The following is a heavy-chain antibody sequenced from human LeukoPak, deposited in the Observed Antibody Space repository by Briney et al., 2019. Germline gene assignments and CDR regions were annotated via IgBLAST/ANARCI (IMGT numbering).Heavy chain of an antibody. J-gene: IGHJ4*02. CDR2: IYTSGST. V-gene: IGHV4-4*07. CDR1: GGSISSYY. CDR3: ARGKEATHFDY. D-gene: IGHD5-12*01. Sequence: SETLSLTCTVSGGSISSYYWSWIRQPAGKGLEWIGRIYTSGSTNYNPSLKGRVTMSVDASKNQFSLKLSSVTAADTAVYYCARGKEATHFDYWGQGTLVTVSS.